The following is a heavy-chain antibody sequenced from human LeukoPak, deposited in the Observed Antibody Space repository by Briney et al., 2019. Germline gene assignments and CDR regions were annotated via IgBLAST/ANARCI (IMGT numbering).Heavy chain of an antibody. CDR1: GFTVSTYY. CDR3: ARGLGYCTSTTCLLPFDY. J-gene: IGHJ4*02. V-gene: IGHV3-53*01. CDR2: IYSGGNT. D-gene: IGHD2-2*01. Sequence: GGSLRLSCAASGFTVSTYYMTWVRQAPGRGLECVSVIYSGGNTYYADSVKGRFTVSRDNSKNTLYLQMNSLRAEDTAMYYCARGLGYCTSTTCLLPFDYWGQGTLVTVSS.